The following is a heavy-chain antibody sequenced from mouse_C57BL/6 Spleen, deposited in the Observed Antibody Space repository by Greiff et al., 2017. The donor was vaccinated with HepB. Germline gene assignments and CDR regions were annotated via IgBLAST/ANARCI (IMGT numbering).Heavy chain of an antibody. V-gene: IGHV1-72*01. CDR1: GYTFTSYW. CDR2: IDPNSGGT. D-gene: IGHD2-4*01. CDR3: ARPLYDYDFSWFAY. J-gene: IGHJ3*01. Sequence: QVHVKQPGAELVKPGASVKLSCKASGYTFTSYWMHWVKQRPGRGLEWIGRIDPNSGGTKYNEKFKSKATLTVDKPSSTAYMQLSSLTSEDSAVYYCARPLYDYDFSWFAYWGQGTLVTVSA.